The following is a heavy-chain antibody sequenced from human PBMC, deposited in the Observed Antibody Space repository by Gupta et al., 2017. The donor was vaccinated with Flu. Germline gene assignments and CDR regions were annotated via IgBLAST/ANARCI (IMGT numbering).Heavy chain of an antibody. J-gene: IGHJ2*01. Sequence: EVQLLESGGGLVQPGGSLRLSCAASGFTFSSYALNWARQTSGKGLEWVSAISASGGGTYYADSVKGRFTISRDNSKNTLYLRMNSLGAEDTAVYYCAKADPYWYFDLWGRGTLVTVSS. CDR1: GFTFSSYA. CDR3: AKADPYWYFDL. V-gene: IGHV3-23*01. CDR2: ISASGGGT.